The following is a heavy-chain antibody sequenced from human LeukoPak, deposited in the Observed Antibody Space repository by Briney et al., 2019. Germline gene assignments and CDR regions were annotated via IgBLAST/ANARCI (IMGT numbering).Heavy chain of an antibody. Sequence: PGGSLRLSCAASGFTFSSYSMNWVRQAPGKGLEWVSYISSSSSTIYYADSVKGRFTISRDNAKNSLYLQMNSLRAEDTAVYYCARVPGGGVVIAYYFDYWGQGTLVTVSP. CDR3: ARVPGGGVVIAYYFDY. V-gene: IGHV3-48*04. J-gene: IGHJ4*02. D-gene: IGHD3-3*01. CDR2: ISSSSSTI. CDR1: GFTFSSYS.